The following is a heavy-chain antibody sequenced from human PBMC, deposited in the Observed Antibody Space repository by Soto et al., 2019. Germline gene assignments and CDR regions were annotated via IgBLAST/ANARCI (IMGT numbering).Heavy chain of an antibody. V-gene: IGHV3-7*01. Sequence: GGSLRLSCAASGFTFSTSWMAWVRQAPGKGLEWVADIKQDGSEKNYVDSVKGRVTISRDNAKSSLYLQMNSLRAEDTAVYYCARDPSYGAIDYWGLGTLVTVSS. CDR2: IKQDGSEK. CDR3: ARDPSYGAIDY. CDR1: GFTFSTSW. J-gene: IGHJ4*02. D-gene: IGHD3-10*01.